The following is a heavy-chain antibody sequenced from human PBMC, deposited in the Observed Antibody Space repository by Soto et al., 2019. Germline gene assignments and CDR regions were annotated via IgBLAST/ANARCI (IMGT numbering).Heavy chain of an antibody. V-gene: IGHV4-34*01. D-gene: IGHD4-17*01. J-gene: IGHJ5*02. CDR1: GGSFSGYY. CDR3: ARGAYLMTTVTNELAGGPWFDP. Sequence: SETLSLTCAVYGGSFSGYYWSWIRQPPGKGLEWIGEINHSGSTNYNPSLKSRVTISVDTSKNQFSLKLSSVTAADTAVYYCARGAYLMTTVTNELAGGPWFDPWGQGTLVTVSS. CDR2: INHSGST.